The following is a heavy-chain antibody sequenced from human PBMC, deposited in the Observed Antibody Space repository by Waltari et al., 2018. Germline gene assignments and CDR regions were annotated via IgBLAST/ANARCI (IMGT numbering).Heavy chain of an antibody. V-gene: IGHV3-7*04. CDR3: ATGHTAMAL. Sequence: EVQLVESGGGLVQPGGSLRLSCSAPGFTFSSYGMSWVLQAPGKGLEWVANIKQDGSEKCYVDSVKGRFTISRDNAKNSLYLQMNSLRAEDTAVYYCATGHTAMALRGQGTLVTVSS. J-gene: IGHJ4*02. CDR2: IKQDGSEK. D-gene: IGHD5-18*01. CDR1: GFTFSSYG.